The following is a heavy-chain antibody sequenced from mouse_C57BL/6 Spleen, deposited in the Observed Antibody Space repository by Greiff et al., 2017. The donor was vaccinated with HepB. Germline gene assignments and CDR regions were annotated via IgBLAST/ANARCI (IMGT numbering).Heavy chain of an antibody. V-gene: IGHV14-1*01. Sequence: VQLKESGAELVRPGASVKLSCTASGFNIKDYCMHWVKQRPEQGLEWIGRIDPEDGDTEYAPKFQGKATMTADTSSNTAYLQLSSLTSEDTAVYYCTTGYGSSLYYFDYWGQGTTLTVSS. CDR3: TTGYGSSLYYFDY. CDR2: IDPEDGDT. J-gene: IGHJ2*01. CDR1: GFNIKDYC. D-gene: IGHD1-1*01.